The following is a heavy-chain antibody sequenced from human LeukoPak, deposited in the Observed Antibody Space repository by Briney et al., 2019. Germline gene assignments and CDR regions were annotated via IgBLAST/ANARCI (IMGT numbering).Heavy chain of an antibody. V-gene: IGHV3-21*04. CDR2: ISSSSSYI. CDR1: GFTFSSYS. D-gene: IGHD6-6*01. Sequence: GGSLRLSCAASGFTFSSYSMNWVRQAPGKGLEWVSSISSSSSYIYYADSVKGRFTISRDNVKNSLYLQMNSLRAEDTAVYYCASQLVEYYYYMDVWGKGTTVTVSS. J-gene: IGHJ6*03. CDR3: ASQLVEYYYYMDV.